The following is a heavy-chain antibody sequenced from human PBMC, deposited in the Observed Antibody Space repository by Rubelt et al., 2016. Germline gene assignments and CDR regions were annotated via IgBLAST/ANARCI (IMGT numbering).Heavy chain of an antibody. J-gene: IGHJ4*02. CDR3: ATTRPDYGGHSWAKGNDY. D-gene: IGHD4-23*01. CDR2: IRTYNGHT. V-gene: IGHV1-18*01. Sequence: QVQLVQSGAEVKKPGASVKFSCKASGYTFTTYGISWVRPAPAQGLEWLGWIRTYNGHTNYAQKLQWTGTMTTEASTSTAYMGMRGLRSDDTAVYYCATTRPDYGGHSWAKGNDYWGQGTLVTVSS. CDR1: GYTFTTYG.